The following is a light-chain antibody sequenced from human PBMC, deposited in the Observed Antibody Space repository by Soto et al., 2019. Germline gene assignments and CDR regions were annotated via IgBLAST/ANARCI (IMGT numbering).Light chain of an antibody. J-gene: IGLJ3*02. CDR2: DTN. CDR3: FLASIDDGV. V-gene: IGLV7-46*01. CDR1: TGPVTSGRY. Sequence: QAVVTQEPSLTVSPGGTVTLTCGSSTGPVTSGRYPYWFQQKPGQAPRTIIYDTNNKHSWTPARFSGSLLDGKAALTLSGAQPEDEAEYYCFLASIDDGVFGGGTKLTVL.